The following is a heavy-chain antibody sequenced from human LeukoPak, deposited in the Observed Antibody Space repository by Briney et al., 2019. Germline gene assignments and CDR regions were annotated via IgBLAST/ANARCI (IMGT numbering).Heavy chain of an antibody. CDR2: IYYSGST. CDR3: ERATYYEFTYSFDY. Sequence: SETLSLTCTVSGGSISSGGYYWSWSRQHPGKGLEWIGYIYYSGSTYYNPYLTSRVTISVDTSKNQFSLQLTSVSAEDTAVYSCERATYYEFTYSFDYWGQGTLVTVSS. V-gene: IGHV4-31*03. J-gene: IGHJ4*02. CDR1: GGSISSGGYY. D-gene: IGHD1-26*01.